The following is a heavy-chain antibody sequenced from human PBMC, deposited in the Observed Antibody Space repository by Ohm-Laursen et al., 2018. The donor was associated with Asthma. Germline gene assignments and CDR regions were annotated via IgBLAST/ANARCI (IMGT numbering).Heavy chain of an antibody. V-gene: IGHV3-30*03. CDR1: GFTFSSYG. CDR2: IPYDGSNK. Sequence: SLRLSCAASGFTFSSYGMHWVRQAPGKGLEWVAVIPYDGSNKYYADSVKGRFTISRDNSKNTLYLQMNSLRAEDTAVYYCARANYDSSGYWGYWGQGTLVTVSS. CDR3: ARANYDSSGYWGY. J-gene: IGHJ4*02. D-gene: IGHD3-22*01.